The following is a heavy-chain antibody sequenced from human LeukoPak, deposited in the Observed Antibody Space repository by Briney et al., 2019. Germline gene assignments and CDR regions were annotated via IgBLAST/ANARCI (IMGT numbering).Heavy chain of an antibody. CDR3: ERATAFLLWFGELMGAFDI. CDR2: INPNSGGT. J-gene: IGHJ3*02. V-gene: IGHV1-2*02. Sequence: ASVKVSCKASGYTFTGYYMHWVRQAPGQGLEWMGWINPNSGGTNYAQKFQGRVTMTRDTSISTAYMELSRLRSDDTAVYYCERATAFLLWFGELMGAFDIRGQGTMVTVSS. CDR1: GYTFTGYY. D-gene: IGHD3-10*01.